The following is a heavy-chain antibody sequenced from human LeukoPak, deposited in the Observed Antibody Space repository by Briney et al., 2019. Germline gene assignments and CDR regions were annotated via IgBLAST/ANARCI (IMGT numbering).Heavy chain of an antibody. Sequence: GESLKISCKGSGYSFTSYWIGWVRQMPGKGLEWMGIIYPGDSDTRYSPSFQGQVTISADKSISTAYLQWSSLKASDTAMYYCARLLDYDSSGYGPREDGYNWFDPWGQGTLVTVSS. CDR2: IYPGDSDT. CDR3: ARLLDYDSSGYGPREDGYNWFDP. J-gene: IGHJ5*02. D-gene: IGHD3-22*01. CDR1: GYSFTSYW. V-gene: IGHV5-51*01.